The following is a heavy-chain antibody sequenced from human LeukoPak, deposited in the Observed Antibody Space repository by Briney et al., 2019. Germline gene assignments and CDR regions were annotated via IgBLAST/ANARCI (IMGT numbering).Heavy chain of an antibody. Sequence: GGSLRLSCAASGFTFSTYSMNWVRQAPGKGLEWVSYISSSGNTIYYADSVKGRFTISRDNAKNSLYLQINSLRAEDAAVYYCARDENNSGTYYDAFDIWGQGTMVTVSS. D-gene: IGHD1-26*01. J-gene: IGHJ3*02. CDR3: ARDENNSGTYYDAFDI. CDR2: ISSSGNTI. CDR1: GFTFSTYS. V-gene: IGHV3-48*01.